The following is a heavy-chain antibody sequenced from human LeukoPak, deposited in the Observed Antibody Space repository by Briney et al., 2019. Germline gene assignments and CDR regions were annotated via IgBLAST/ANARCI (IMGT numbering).Heavy chain of an antibody. J-gene: IGHJ5*02. CDR3: ARRGRYSSSWNWFDP. D-gene: IGHD6-13*01. CDR2: IYYSGST. Sequence: SETLSLTCTVSGGSISSYYWSWIRQPPGKGLEWIGYIYYSGSTNYNPSLKSRVTISVDTSKNQFSLKLSSVTTADTAVYYCARRGRYSSSWNWFDPWGQGTLVTVSS. V-gene: IGHV4-59*08. CDR1: GGSISSYY.